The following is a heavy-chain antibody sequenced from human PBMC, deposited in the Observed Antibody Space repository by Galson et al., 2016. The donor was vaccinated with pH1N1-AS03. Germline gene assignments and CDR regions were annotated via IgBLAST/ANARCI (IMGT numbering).Heavy chain of an antibody. CDR1: GYIFTGFY. D-gene: IGHD1-26*01. CDR2: INPNNGVT. CDR3: ARDPRGPCSSATCATTYYFGMDV. V-gene: IGHV1-2*04. J-gene: IGHJ6*02. Sequence: SVKVSCKASGYIFTGFYVHWVRQAPGQGLEWMGWINPNNGVTNYAQKFQAWVTMTGDTSISTAYMALYGLKSDDPAVYYCARDPRGPCSSATCATTYYFGMDVWVQGTTVIVSS.